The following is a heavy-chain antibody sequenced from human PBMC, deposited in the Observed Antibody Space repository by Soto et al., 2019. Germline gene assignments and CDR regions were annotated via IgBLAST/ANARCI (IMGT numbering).Heavy chain of an antibody. CDR1: GFTFSSSV. CDR3: AREGYYDSSGYSDAFDI. V-gene: IGHV3-21*01. CDR2: ISGSGSNI. Sequence: GGSLRLSCVASGFTFSSSVMSWVRQAPGKGLEWVSIISGSGSNIYYTDSVKGRLTISRDNAKNSLYLQMNSLRAEDTAVYYCAREGYYDSSGYSDAFDIWGQGTMVTVSS. J-gene: IGHJ3*02. D-gene: IGHD3-22*01.